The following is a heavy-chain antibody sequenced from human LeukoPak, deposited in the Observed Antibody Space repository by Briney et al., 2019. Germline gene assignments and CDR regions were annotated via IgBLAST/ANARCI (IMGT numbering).Heavy chain of an antibody. CDR2: INPNSGGT. CDR1: GYTFTGYY. Sequence: ASVKVSCKASGYTFTGYYMHWVRQAPGQGLEWMGWINPNSGGTNYAQKFQGRVTMTRDTSTSTVYMELSSLRSEDTAVYYCARAGWGGGDSYDAFDIWGQGTMVTVSS. J-gene: IGHJ3*02. D-gene: IGHD2-21*02. CDR3: ARAGWGGGDSYDAFDI. V-gene: IGHV1-2*02.